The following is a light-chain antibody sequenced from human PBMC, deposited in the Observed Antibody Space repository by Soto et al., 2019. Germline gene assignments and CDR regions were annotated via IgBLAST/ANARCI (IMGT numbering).Light chain of an antibody. Sequence: EIVLTQSPGTLSLSPGERATLSCRASRSISSSYLAWYQQKPGQAPRLLIYGASRRATGIPDRFSGRESGTDFTLTITTLEPEDSAVYFCQQCASSPYTFGQGTKVDIK. CDR2: GAS. V-gene: IGKV3-20*01. CDR3: QQCASSPYT. J-gene: IGKJ2*01. CDR1: RSISSSY.